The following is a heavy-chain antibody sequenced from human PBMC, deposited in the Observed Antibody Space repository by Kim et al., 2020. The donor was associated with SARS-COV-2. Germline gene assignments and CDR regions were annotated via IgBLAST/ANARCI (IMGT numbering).Heavy chain of an antibody. J-gene: IGHJ4*02. Sequence: DKYYADSVQGRFSISRDNTKNMLYLQMTSLRADDTAVYFCATGDSSGYFFTWGQGTLVTVSS. V-gene: IGHV3-33*03. CDR3: ATGDSSGYFFT. CDR2: DK. D-gene: IGHD3-22*01.